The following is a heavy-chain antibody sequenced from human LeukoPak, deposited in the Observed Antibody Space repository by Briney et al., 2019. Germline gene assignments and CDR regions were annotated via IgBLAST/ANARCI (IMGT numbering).Heavy chain of an antibody. Sequence: GGSLRLSCAASGFTFSSYGMHWVRQAPGKGLEWVAFIRYDGSNKYYADSVKGRLTISRDNSKNTLYLQMNSLRAEDTAVYYCAKVGYYGSGSYLDYWGQGTLVTVSS. CDR2: IRYDGSNK. D-gene: IGHD3-10*01. CDR3: AKVGYYGSGSYLDY. V-gene: IGHV3-30*02. CDR1: GFTFSSYG. J-gene: IGHJ4*02.